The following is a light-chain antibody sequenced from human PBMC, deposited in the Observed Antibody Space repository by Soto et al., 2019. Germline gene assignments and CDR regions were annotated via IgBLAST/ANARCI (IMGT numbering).Light chain of an antibody. CDR1: ESVDFH. CDR3: QQRSTWPT. Sequence: PGKRATLSCRASESVDFHLAWYQQKPGQAPRLLIYDASVRATGTPARFSGSGPGTAFTLTISSLEPEDFALYYCQQRSTWPTFGQGTRLEI. CDR2: DAS. V-gene: IGKV3D-11*02. J-gene: IGKJ5*01.